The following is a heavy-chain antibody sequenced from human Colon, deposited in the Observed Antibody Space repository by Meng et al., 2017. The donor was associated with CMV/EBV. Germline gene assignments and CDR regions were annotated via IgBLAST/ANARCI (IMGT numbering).Heavy chain of an antibody. D-gene: IGHD3-22*01. CDR2: ISYDGSNN. V-gene: IGHV3-30-3*01. J-gene: IGHJ4*02. Sequence: GESLKISCAASGFTFSSDAMHWVRQAPGKGLEWVAMISYDGSNNYYAESVQGRFTVSRDNSKNTLYLQMNSLRDEDTAVYYCAKPDSSGYYSMAYWGQGTLVTVSS. CDR3: AKPDSSGYYSMAY. CDR1: GFTFSSDA.